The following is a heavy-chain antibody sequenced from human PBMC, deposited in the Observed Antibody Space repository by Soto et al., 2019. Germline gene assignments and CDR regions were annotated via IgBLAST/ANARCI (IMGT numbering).Heavy chain of an antibody. J-gene: IGHJ4*02. CDR1: GGSISSISYY. Sequence: QLQLQESGPVLVKSSETLSLPCTFSGGSISSISYYWGWIRQPPGKGLEWIGSIKYSGHTYYNPSLKIRVTLSVDTSKNQFSLRVSSVTAAETAVYYCARVDIAVVPSTICDSWGQGALVTVSS. V-gene: IGHV4-39*01. CDR2: IKYSGHT. CDR3: ARVDIAVVPSTICDS. D-gene: IGHD2-2*01.